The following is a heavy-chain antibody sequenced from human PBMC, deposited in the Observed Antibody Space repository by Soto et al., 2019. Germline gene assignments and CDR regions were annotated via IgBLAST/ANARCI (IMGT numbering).Heavy chain of an antibody. CDR1: GFTFSSYG. CDR3: AVARAAAIDY. D-gene: IGHD6-13*01. V-gene: IGHV3-33*01. CDR2: IWYDGSNK. J-gene: IGHJ4*02. Sequence: GGSLRLSCAASGFTFSSYGMHWVRQAPGKGLEWVAVIWYDGSNKYYADSVKCRFTISRDNSKNTLYLQMNSLRAEDTAVYYCAVARAAAIDYWGQGTLVTVSS.